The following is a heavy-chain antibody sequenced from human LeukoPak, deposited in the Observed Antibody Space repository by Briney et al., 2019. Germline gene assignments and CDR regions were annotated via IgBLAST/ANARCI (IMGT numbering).Heavy chain of an antibody. J-gene: IGHJ3*02. CDR3: ARDQFYDSSGYYGNDAFDI. CDR2: IYYSGST. CDR1: GGSISSGDYY. D-gene: IGHD3-22*01. Sequence: SQTLSLTCTVSGGSISSGDYYWSWIRQPPGKGLEWIGYIYYSGSTYYNPSLKSRVTISVGTSKNQFSLKLSSVTAADTAVYYCARDQFYDSSGYYGNDAFDIWGQGTMVTVSS. V-gene: IGHV4-30-4*01.